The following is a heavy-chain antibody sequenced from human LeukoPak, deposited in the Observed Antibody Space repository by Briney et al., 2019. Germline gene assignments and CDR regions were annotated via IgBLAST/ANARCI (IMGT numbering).Heavy chain of an antibody. J-gene: IGHJ4*02. D-gene: IGHD5-24*01. Sequence: SQTLSLTCTVSGGSVTSGNYYWNWMRPPAGEGLEWVGRIYTNGGASYNPSLKSRVTISIDASNNQFSLKLSSATAADTSVYYCAREEVVDGYNFLNYWGQGTLLTVSS. CDR1: GGSVTSGNYY. V-gene: IGHV4-61*02. CDR2: IYTNGGA. CDR3: AREEVVDGYNFLNY.